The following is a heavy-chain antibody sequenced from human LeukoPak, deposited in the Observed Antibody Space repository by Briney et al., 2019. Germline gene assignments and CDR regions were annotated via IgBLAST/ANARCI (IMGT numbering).Heavy chain of an antibody. CDR2: MSNDGRKE. CDR3: ARGGSGFYY. V-gene: IGHV3-30*04. CDR1: GFTFSDFP. J-gene: IGHJ4*02. Sequence: PGGSLRLSCAASGFTFSDFPMHWVRQAPGKGLEWVAVMSNDGRKEFYADAVKGRFTISRDNSKNIVYLDVSSLRLDDTALYYCARGGSGFYYWGQGTLVTVSS. D-gene: IGHD5-12*01.